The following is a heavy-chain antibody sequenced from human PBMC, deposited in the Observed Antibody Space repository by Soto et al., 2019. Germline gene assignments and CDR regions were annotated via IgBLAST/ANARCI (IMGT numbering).Heavy chain of an antibody. CDR2: IYYSGRT. Sequence: SETLSLTCIVSGESISSSAYYWGWIRQPPGKGLEWIGSIYYSGRTYYNPSFKSRVTISIDTSKNQFSLKLSSVTATDTAVYYCARQRTTVVTQAYFDHWGQGALVTVSS. CDR1: GESISSSAYY. D-gene: IGHD2-21*02. CDR3: ARQRTTVVTQAYFDH. J-gene: IGHJ4*02. V-gene: IGHV4-39*01.